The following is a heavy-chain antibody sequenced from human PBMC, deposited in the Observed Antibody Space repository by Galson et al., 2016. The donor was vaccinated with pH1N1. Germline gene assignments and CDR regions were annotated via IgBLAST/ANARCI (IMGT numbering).Heavy chain of an antibody. V-gene: IGHV5-51*01. CDR3: ARQNDYGDYRGDAFDI. D-gene: IGHD4-17*01. Sequence: QSGAEVKKPGKSLKISCKGSGYSCSSSWIGWVRQVPGKGLEWMGIIYLGGSHIRYSPSFQGQVTISADKSINIVYLQWSSLKASDTAIYYCARQNDYGDYRGDAFDIWGQGTMVIVSS. J-gene: IGHJ3*02. CDR1: GYSCSSSW. CDR2: IYLGGSHI.